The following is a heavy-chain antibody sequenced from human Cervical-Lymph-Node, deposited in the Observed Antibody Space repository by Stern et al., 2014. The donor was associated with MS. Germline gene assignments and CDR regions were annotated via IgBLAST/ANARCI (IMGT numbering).Heavy chain of an antibody. J-gene: IGHJ4*02. D-gene: IGHD3-16*01. Sequence: VQLVQSGPVVKRPGSSVRVSCEASGVNFSSRRISWVRQAPGHGLEWMGSIILLLSTTDYAQKFQGRLAITADESTGTAYMEPSGLRPEDTAIYYCATDGEQTLGLADDWGQGTLVTVAS. CDR2: IILLLSTT. CDR3: ATDGEQTLGLADD. V-gene: IGHV1-69*11. CDR1: GVNFSSRR.